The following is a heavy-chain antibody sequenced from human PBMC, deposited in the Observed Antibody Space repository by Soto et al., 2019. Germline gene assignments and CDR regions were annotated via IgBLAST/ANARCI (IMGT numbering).Heavy chain of an antibody. CDR3: ATSQDRYDSTGYYF. D-gene: IGHD3-22*01. V-gene: IGHV3-23*01. CDR1: GFTFSDYA. J-gene: IGHJ4*02. CDR2: ISGSGRNT. Sequence: PGGSLRLSCEVSGFTFSDYAMSWVRQAPGKGLERVSGISGSGRNTYYADSVKGRFTISRDKSKDAMFLQMNSLRVEDTAIYYCATSQDRYDSTGYYFWGQGTLVTVSS.